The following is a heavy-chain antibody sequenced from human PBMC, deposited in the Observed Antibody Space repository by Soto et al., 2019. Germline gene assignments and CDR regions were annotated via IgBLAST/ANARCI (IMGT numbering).Heavy chain of an antibody. CDR2: IYYSGST. Sequence: SETLSLTCTVSGDSVSSGLCYWGWIRQPPGKGLEWIGYIYYSGSTNYNPSLKSRVTISVDTSKNQFSLKLSSVTAADTAVYYCARDQNWGSYWYFDLWGRGTLVTVSS. J-gene: IGHJ2*01. CDR1: GDSVSSGLCY. V-gene: IGHV4-61*01. D-gene: IGHD7-27*01. CDR3: ARDQNWGSYWYFDL.